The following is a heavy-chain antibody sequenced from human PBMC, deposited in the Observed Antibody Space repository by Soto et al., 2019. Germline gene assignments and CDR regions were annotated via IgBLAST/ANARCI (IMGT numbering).Heavy chain of an antibody. CDR3: ARGYFYGAGSRYFHD. Sequence: QMQLQESGPGLVKPSETLSLTCTVSGGSVSTFCWGWVRQPPGRGLEWLGYFCDSGTTTHDPSLKSRVTISVNTSKDQFSLRLNSVTASDTAVYYCARGYFYGAGSRYFHDWGLGALVTVSS. D-gene: IGHD3-10*01. CDR1: GGSVSTFC. CDR2: FCDSGTT. V-gene: IGHV4-59*02. J-gene: IGHJ4*02.